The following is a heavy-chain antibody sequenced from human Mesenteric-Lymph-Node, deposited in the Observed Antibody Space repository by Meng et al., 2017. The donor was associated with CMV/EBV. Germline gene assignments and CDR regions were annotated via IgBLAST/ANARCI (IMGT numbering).Heavy chain of an antibody. CDR1: GGTFSSYA. D-gene: IGHD6-19*01. CDR3: ARAKAVAGTWPFYYYGMDV. Sequence: SVKVSCKASGGTFSSYAISWVRQAPGQGLEWMGGIIPIFGTANYAQKFQGRVTITTDESTSTAYMELSSLRSEDTAVYYCARAKAVAGTWPFYYYGMDVWGQGTTVTVSS. J-gene: IGHJ6*02. CDR2: IIPIFGTA. V-gene: IGHV1-69*05.